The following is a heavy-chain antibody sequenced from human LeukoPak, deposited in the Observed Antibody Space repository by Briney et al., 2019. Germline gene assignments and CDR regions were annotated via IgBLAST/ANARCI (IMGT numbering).Heavy chain of an antibody. Sequence: GGSLRLSCAASGFTFXSYAXSWVRQAPGKXXEWVSAXSGSGGSTYYADSVKGRFTISRDNSKNTLYLQMNTLRAEDTAIYYCAKGGVYSSGWDYFDYWGQGTLVTVSS. CDR1: GFTFXSYA. V-gene: IGHV3-23*01. D-gene: IGHD6-19*01. J-gene: IGHJ4*02. CDR3: AKGGVYSSGWDYFDY. CDR2: XSGSGGST.